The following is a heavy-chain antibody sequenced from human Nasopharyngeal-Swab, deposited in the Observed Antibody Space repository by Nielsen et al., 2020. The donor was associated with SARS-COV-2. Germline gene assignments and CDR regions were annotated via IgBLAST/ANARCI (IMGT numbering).Heavy chain of an antibody. CDR1: GYTFTSYG. Sequence: ASVKVSCKASGYTFTSYGISWVRQAPGQGLEWMGIINPSGGSTSYAQKFQGRVTMTRDTSTSTVYMELSSLRSEDTAVYYCARVGVLLTYWGQGTLVTVSS. CDR3: ARVGVLLTY. CDR2: INPSGGST. D-gene: IGHD3-10*01. V-gene: IGHV1-46*01. J-gene: IGHJ4*02.